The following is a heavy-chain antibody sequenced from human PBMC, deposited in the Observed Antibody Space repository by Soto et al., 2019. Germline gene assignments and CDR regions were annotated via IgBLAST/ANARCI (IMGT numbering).Heavy chain of an antibody. D-gene: IGHD6-19*01. J-gene: IGHJ3*02. V-gene: IGHV3-53*04. CDR3: ARDRQSSGWLDAFDI. Sequence: EVQLVESGGGLVQPGGSLRLSCAASGFTVSSNYMSWVRQAPGKGLEWVSVIFTGGSTYYAASVKGRFTISRHSSMNTVYLQMDSMRAEDTAGYYCARDRQSSGWLDAFDIWGQGTMVTVSS. CDR2: IFTGGST. CDR1: GFTVSSNY.